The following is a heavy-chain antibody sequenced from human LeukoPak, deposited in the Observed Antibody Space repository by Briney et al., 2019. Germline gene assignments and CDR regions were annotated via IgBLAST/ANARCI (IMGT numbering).Heavy chain of an antibody. D-gene: IGHD4-23*01. V-gene: IGHV3-48*02. CDR3: ARVGGATLVTMYFDY. CDR1: GFSFTNYW. CDR2: TTTSSNTI. Sequence: GGSLRLSCAASGFSFTNYWMHGVRQAPGKGLEWISFTTTSSNTIYYADSVKGRFTISRDNAKKSLYLQMDSLREEDTAVYYCARVGGATLVTMYFDYWGQGTLVTVSS. J-gene: IGHJ4*02.